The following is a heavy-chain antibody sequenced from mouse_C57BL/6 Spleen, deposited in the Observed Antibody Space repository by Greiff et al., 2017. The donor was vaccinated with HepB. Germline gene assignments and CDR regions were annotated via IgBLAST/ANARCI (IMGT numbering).Heavy chain of an antibody. Sequence: QVQLQQPGAELVKPGASVKLSCKASGYTFTSYWMQWVKQRPGQGLEWIGEIDPSDSYTNYNQKFKGKATLTVDTSSSTAYMQLSSLTSEDSAVYYCARLRYDYDDYFDYWGQGTTLTVSS. CDR3: ARLRYDYDDYFDY. CDR1: GYTFTSYW. J-gene: IGHJ2*01. V-gene: IGHV1-50*01. D-gene: IGHD2-4*01. CDR2: IDPSDSYT.